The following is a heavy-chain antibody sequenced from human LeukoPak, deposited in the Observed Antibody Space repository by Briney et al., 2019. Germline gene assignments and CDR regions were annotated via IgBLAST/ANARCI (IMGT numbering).Heavy chain of an antibody. D-gene: IGHD6-13*01. J-gene: IGHJ4*02. CDR2: INSDGSST. Sequence: PGGSLRLSCAASGFTFSSYWVHWVRQAPGKGLVWVSRINSDGSSTSYADSVKGRFTISRDNAKNTLYLQMNSLRAEDTAVYYCARDSLIAAAGTLPDYWGQGTLVTVSS. CDR1: GFTFSSYW. CDR3: ARDSLIAAAGTLPDY. V-gene: IGHV3-74*01.